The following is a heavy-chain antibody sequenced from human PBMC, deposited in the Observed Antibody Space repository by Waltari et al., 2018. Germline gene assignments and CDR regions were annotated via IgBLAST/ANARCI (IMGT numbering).Heavy chain of an antibody. D-gene: IGHD3-16*01. CDR3: ARVDYDSRGVDY. V-gene: IGHV4-59*11. CDR2: IYYSGST. J-gene: IGHJ4*02. Sequence: QVQLQESGPGLVKPSETLSLTCTVPGGSISSHYWSWIRQPPGKGLEWIGYIYYSGSTNYNPSLKSRVTISVDTSKNQFSLKLSSVTAADTAVYYCARVDYDSRGVDYWGQGTLVTVSS. CDR1: GGSISSHY.